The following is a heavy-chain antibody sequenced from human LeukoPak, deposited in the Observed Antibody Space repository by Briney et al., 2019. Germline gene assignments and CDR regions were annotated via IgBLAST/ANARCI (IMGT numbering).Heavy chain of an antibody. CDR1: GFTITTYA. CDR2: ISDRGDST. J-gene: IGHJ3*02. V-gene: IGHV3-23*01. CDR3: AKGRWGLTINNFDI. D-gene: IGHD3-9*01. Sequence: GGSLTLSCAASGFTITTYAMGWVRQAPGKGLEWVSVISDRGDSTHYADSVKGRFTISRDSSKNTLYLQINSLRGEDTAVYYCAKGRWGLTINNFDIWGQGTMVTVSS.